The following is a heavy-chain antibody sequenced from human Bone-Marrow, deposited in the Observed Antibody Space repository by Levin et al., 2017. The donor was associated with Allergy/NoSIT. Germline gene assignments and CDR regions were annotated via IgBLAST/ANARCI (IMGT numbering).Heavy chain of an antibody. Sequence: PSETLSLTCVVSGDLIGSKWWSWVRQFPGKGLEWIGEIFHTGTTIYNPSLKSRLIITLDKSKSQFSLNLTSVTAADTAVYYCARLHDAFDFWGQGTMVSVSS. CDR2: IFHTGTT. CDR3: ARLHDAFDF. J-gene: IGHJ3*01. V-gene: IGHV4/OR15-8*02. CDR1: GDLIGSKW.